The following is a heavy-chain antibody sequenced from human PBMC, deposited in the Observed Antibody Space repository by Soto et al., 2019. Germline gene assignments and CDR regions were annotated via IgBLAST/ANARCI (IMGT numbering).Heavy chain of an antibody. CDR3: ARGSLQFDP. J-gene: IGHJ5*02. V-gene: IGHV4-4*07. CDR1: GGTLNNYY. Sequence: SETLSLTCTVSGGTLNNYYWSWIRQPAGEGLEWIGRIYTTGNTNYKSSLRSRVTMSVDTSKNQFSLKLRFLTAADTAMYYCARGSLQFDPWGQGTLVTVSS. CDR2: IYTTGNT.